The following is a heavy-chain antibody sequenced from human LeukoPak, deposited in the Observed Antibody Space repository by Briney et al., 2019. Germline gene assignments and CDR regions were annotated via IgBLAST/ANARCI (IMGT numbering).Heavy chain of an antibody. J-gene: IGHJ5*02. CDR2: IYHSGST. CDR3: ARSEEEYSSSSWVNWFDP. D-gene: IGHD6-6*01. V-gene: IGHV4-4*02. Sequence: PSGTLSLTCAVSGGSISSSNWWSWVRQPPGKGLEWIGEIYHSGSTNYNPSLKSRVTISVDKSKNQFSLKLSSVTAADTAVYYCARSEEEYSSSSWVNWFDPWGQGTLVTVSS. CDR1: GGSISSSNW.